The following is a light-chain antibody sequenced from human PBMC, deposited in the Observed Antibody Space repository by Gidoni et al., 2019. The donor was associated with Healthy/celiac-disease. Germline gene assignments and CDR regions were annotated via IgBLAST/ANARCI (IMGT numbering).Light chain of an antibody. CDR3: AAWDDSLNGWV. V-gene: IGLV1-44*01. CDR1: SSNIGSTT. Sequence: QSVLTQPTSASGNPGQRVTISCSGSSSNIGSTTVNWYQQLPGTAPNLIIYRTNQRPSGVPDRFSGSKSGTSASLAISGLQSEDESDYYCAAWDDSLNGWVFGGGTKLTVL. CDR2: RTN. J-gene: IGLJ3*02.